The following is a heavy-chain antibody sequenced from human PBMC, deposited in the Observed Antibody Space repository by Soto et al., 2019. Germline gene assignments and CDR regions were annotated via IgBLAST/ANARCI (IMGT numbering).Heavy chain of an antibody. CDR2: ISYDGSNK. D-gene: IGHD3-9*01. CDR1: GFTFSSYA. CDR3: ARGHYDILTGYLYYFDY. Sequence: SLRLSCAASGFTFSSYAMHWVRQAPGKGLEWVAVISYDGSNKYYADSVKGRFTISRDNSKNTLYLQMNSLRAEDTAVYYCARGHYDILTGYLYYFDYWGQGTLVTVSS. V-gene: IGHV3-30-3*01. J-gene: IGHJ4*02.